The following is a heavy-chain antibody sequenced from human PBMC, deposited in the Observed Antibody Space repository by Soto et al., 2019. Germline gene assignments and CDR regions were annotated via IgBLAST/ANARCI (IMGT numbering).Heavy chain of an antibody. J-gene: IGHJ6*02. V-gene: IGHV1-69*13. D-gene: IGHD3-10*01. CDR2: IIPIFGTA. Sequence: RASVKVSCKASGGTFSSYAISWVRQAPGQGLEWMGGIIPIFGTANYAQKFQGRVTTTADGSTSTAYMELSSLGSEDTAVYYCARDQGYYGSGSYIHGMDVWGQGTTVTVSS. CDR1: GGTFSSYA. CDR3: ARDQGYYGSGSYIHGMDV.